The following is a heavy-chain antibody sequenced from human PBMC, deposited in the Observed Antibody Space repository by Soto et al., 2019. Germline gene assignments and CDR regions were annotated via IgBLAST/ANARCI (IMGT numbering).Heavy chain of an antibody. D-gene: IGHD5-18*01. CDR1: GGTFSTYA. J-gene: IGHJ4*02. CDR2: IIPMFGTA. CDR3: ASGIQLWLRRINNGYSG. V-gene: IGHV1-69*12. Sequence: VQLVQSGAEVKKPESSVKVSCKAPGGTFSTYAISWVRQAPGQGLEWMGGIIPMFGTANYAQRFQDRATITADESTNTVYMELSSLRSEDTAVYFCASGIQLWLRRINNGYSGWGQGTLVTVSS.